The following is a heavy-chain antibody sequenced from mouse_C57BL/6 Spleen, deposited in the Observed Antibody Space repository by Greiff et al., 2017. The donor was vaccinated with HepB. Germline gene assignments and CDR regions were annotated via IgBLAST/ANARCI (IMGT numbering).Heavy chain of an antibody. D-gene: IGHD4-1*02. CDR2: IDPENGDT. CDR1: GFNIKDDY. Sequence: EVKLVESGAELVRPGASVKLSCTASGFNIKDDYMHWVKQRPEQGLEWIGWIDPENGDTEYASKFQGKATITADTSSNTAYLQLSSLTSEDTAVYYCTLTPTDWFAYWGQGTLVTVSA. J-gene: IGHJ3*01. V-gene: IGHV14-4*01. CDR3: TLTPTDWFAY.